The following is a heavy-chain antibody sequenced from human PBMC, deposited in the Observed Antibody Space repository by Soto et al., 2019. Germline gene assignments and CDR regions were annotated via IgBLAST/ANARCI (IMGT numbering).Heavy chain of an antibody. CDR1: GFNFTRSG. CDR2: ISNDGNEK. V-gene: IGHV3-30*18. Sequence: GGSLRLSCAASGFNFTRSGIHWVRQPPGKGLEWLAVISNDGNEKYYADSVRGRFTISRDNSKDTLYLQMTGLRPEDTAVYYCAKDRGTYHNLHGYFDLWGRGSLVTVSS. D-gene: IGHD3-16*01. CDR3: AKDRGTYHNLHGYFDL. J-gene: IGHJ2*01.